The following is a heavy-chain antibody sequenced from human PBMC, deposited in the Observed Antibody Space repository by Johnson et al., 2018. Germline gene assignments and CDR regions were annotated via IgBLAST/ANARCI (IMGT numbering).Heavy chain of an antibody. CDR3: ARVLGTRSLYYYYGMDV. Sequence: QVQLVESGGGVVQPGRSLRLSCAASGFTFSSYGMHWVRQAPGKGLEWVAVIWYDGSNKYYADSVKGRFTISRDNSKNTLYLQMNSLRAEDTAVYYCARVLGTRSLYYYYGMDVWGQGTTVTVSS. V-gene: IGHV3-33*01. J-gene: IGHJ6*02. D-gene: IGHD7-27*01. CDR2: IWYDGSNK. CDR1: GFTFSSYG.